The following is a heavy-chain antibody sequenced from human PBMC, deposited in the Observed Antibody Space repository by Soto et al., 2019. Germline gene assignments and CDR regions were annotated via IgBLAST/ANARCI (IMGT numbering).Heavy chain of an antibody. V-gene: IGHV1-46*01. D-gene: IGHD3-16*01. CDR2: IHASGDSI. J-gene: IGHJ6*02. Sequence: QVQLVQSGAEVKKPGASVKVSCTASGYTFTSYFMHWVRQAPGQGLEWMGIIHASGDSIRYAPKFQGRVTMTRDTSTNTVCLEMSSLRYDDTAVYFCARGRGGGYGLDVWGQGTTVTVSS. CDR3: ARGRGGGYGLDV. CDR1: GYTFTSYF.